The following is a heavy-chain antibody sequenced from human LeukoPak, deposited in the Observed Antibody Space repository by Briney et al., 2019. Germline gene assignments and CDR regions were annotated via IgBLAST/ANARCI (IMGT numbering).Heavy chain of an antibody. Sequence: GGSLRLSCVGSGFTFSNYWMHWVRQAPGKGLEWVANIKQGGSEKYYVASVKGRFTISRDNAKNSLYLQMNSLRAEDTAVYYCARKMDVWGKGTTVTVSS. J-gene: IGHJ6*04. CDR2: IKQGGSEK. CDR3: ARKMDV. D-gene: IGHD1-14*01. CDR1: GFTFSNYW. V-gene: IGHV3-7*03.